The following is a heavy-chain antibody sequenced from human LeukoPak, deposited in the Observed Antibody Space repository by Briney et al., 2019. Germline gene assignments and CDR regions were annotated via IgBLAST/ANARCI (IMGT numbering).Heavy chain of an antibody. Sequence: PSETLSLTCTVSGGSISSYYWSWIRQPPGKGLEWIGYIYYSGSTNYNPSLKSRVTISVDTSKNQFSLKLSSVTAADTAVYYCARAVVGALTGLDYWGQGTLVTVSS. J-gene: IGHJ4*02. CDR2: IYYSGST. D-gene: IGHD1-26*01. CDR1: GGSISSYY. V-gene: IGHV4-59*01. CDR3: ARAVVGALTGLDY.